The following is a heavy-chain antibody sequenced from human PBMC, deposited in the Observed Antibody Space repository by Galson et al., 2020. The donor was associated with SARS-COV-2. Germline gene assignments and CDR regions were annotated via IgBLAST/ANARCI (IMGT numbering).Heavy chain of an antibody. D-gene: IGHD3-9*01. J-gene: IGHJ6*02. Sequence: ASVKVSCKVSGYTLTELSMHWVRQAPGKGLEWMGGFDPKAGETIYAQKFQGRVTMTEDTSTDTAYMELSSLRSEDTAVYYCATGIVRYFDQSDYYYGMDVWGQGTTVTVSS. CDR3: ATGIVRYFDQSDYYYGMDV. V-gene: IGHV1-24*01. CDR2: FDPKAGET. CDR1: GYTLTELS.